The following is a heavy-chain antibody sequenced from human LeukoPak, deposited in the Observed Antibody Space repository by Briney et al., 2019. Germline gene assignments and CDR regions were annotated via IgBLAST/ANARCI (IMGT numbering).Heavy chain of an antibody. V-gene: IGHV3-23*01. Sequence: PGGSLRLSCAASGFTFRYYAISWVRQAPGKGLEWVSAISAGGGDTHYADSVKGRFTISRDNSKNTLYLQMNSLRVEDTAIYYCAKSDYYDSSGHPSSFDYWGQGTLVTVSS. CDR3: AKSDYYDSSGHPSSFDY. CDR2: ISAGGGDT. CDR1: GFTFRYYA. D-gene: IGHD3-22*01. J-gene: IGHJ4*02.